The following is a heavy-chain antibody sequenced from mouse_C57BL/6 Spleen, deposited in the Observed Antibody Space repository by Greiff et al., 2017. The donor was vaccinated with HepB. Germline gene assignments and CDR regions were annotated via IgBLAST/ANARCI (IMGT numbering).Heavy chain of an antibody. V-gene: IGHV1-82*01. CDR1: GYAFSSSW. Sequence: VQGVESGPELVKPGASVKISCKASGYAFSSSWMNWVKQRPGKGLEWIGRIYPGDGDTNYNRKFKGKATLTADKSSSTAYMQLSSLTSEDSAVYFCAGGDGGYCDYWGQGTTLTVSS. J-gene: IGHJ2*01. CDR2: IYPGDGDT. CDR3: AGGDGGYCDY. D-gene: IGHD2-13*01.